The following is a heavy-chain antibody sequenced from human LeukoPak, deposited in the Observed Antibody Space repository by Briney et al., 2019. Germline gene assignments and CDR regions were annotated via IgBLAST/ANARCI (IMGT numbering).Heavy chain of an antibody. V-gene: IGHV4-34*01. CDR2: INHSGST. CDR1: GGSFSGYY. Sequence: SETLSLTCAVYGGSFSGYYWSWIRQPPGKGLEWIGEINHSGSTNYNPSLKSRVTISVDTSKNQFSLKLSSVTAADTAVYYCARDGYNTPGYWGQGTLVTVSS. D-gene: IGHD5-24*01. CDR3: ARDGYNTPGY. J-gene: IGHJ4*02.